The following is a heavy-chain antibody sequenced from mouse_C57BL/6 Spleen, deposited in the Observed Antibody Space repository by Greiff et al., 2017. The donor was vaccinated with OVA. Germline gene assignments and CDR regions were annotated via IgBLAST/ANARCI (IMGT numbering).Heavy chain of an antibody. CDR1: GFPFTDYY. D-gene: IGHD2-4*01. CDR2: IRNKANGYTT. V-gene: IGHV7-3*01. J-gene: IGHJ3*01. CDR3: ARYDDFAWFAY. Sequence: EVKLVESGGGLVQPGGSLSLSCAASGFPFTDYYMSWVRPPPGKALEWLGFIRNKANGYTTEYSASVKGRFTISRDNSQSILYLQMNALRAEDSATYYCARYDDFAWFAYWGQGTLVTVSA.